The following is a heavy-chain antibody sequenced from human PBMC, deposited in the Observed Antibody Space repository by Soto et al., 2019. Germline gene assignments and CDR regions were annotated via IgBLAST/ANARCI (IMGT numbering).Heavy chain of an antibody. V-gene: IGHV1-69*13. CDR2: IIPMFDST. CDR1: GGTFSSYA. J-gene: IGHJ6*02. D-gene: IGHD2-21*02. CDR3: ARRVVVTSVRDIAYYYYGLDV. Sequence: SVKVSCKAFGGTFSSYAICWVRQAPGQGLEWMGGIIPMFDSTNYAQKFQGRVTITADESTSTAFMELSSLRSEDTAVYYCARRVVVTSVRDIAYYYYGLDVWGQGTTVTVSS.